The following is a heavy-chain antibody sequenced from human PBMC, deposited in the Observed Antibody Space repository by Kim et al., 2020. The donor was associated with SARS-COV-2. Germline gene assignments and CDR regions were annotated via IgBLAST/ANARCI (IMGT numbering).Heavy chain of an antibody. J-gene: IGHJ6*04. V-gene: IGHV3-33*05. CDR2: VSYDGSNI. Sequence: GGSLRLSCAASGFTFSSYGMHWVRQAPGKGLEWVAVVSYDGSNIYYADSVKGRFTISRDNSKNTLYLQMNSLRAEDTAVYYCARLYCSSTSCYGDYYYYGRTVWRRGPAVPVP. D-gene: IGHD2-2*01. CDR3: ARLYCSSTSCYGDYYYYGRTV. CDR1: GFTFSSYG.